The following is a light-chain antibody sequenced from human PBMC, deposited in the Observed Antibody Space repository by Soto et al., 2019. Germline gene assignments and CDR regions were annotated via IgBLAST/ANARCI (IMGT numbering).Light chain of an antibody. Sequence: ILVTQSPSTLSLSPGERATLSCRASQSVTSSYLAWYQQKPGQAPRLLIYGASSRATGIPARFSGSGSGTDFTLTISSLEPEDFAVYYCQQRSNWPITSGQGTRLAIK. CDR1: QSVTSSY. CDR2: GAS. CDR3: QQRSNWPIT. J-gene: IGKJ5*01. V-gene: IGKV3D-20*02.